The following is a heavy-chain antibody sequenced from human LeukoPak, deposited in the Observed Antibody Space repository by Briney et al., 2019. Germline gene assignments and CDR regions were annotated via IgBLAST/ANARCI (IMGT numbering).Heavy chain of an antibody. CDR2: IYYSGST. J-gene: IGHJ5*02. D-gene: IGHD6-19*01. V-gene: IGHV4-39*07. Sequence: SETLSLTCTVSGGSISSSSYYWGWIRQPPGKGLEWIGSIYYSGSTYYNPSLKSRVTISVDTSKNQFSLELSSVTAADTAVYYCARDPVAGKRDWFDPWGQGTLVTVSS. CDR1: GGSISSSSYY. CDR3: ARDPVAGKRDWFDP.